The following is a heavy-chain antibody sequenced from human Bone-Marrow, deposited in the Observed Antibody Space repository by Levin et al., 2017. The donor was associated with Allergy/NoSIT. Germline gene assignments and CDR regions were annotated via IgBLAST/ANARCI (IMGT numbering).Heavy chain of an antibody. CDR2: ISAGGGGT. Sequence: GESLKISCVASGFSFSNYAMSWVRQAPGKGLEWVSVISAGGGGTHYADSVKGRFTISRDNSKNTLYVQMNSLRVEDTAVYYCAKGGDRMTTVTTSEYWGQGILVTVSS. J-gene: IGHJ4*02. CDR3: AKGGDRMTTVTTSEY. D-gene: IGHD4-17*01. V-gene: IGHV3-23*01. CDR1: GFSFSNYA.